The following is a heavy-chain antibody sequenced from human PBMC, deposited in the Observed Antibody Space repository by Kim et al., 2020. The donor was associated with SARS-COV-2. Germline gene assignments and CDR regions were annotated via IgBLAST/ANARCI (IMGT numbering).Heavy chain of an antibody. CDR3: ARDRYYGSGPHFFDY. V-gene: IGHV3-30*01. Sequence: DSVKSRFTISRDNAKNTLYLQMNSLRAEDTAVYYCARDRYYGSGPHFFDYWGQGTLVTVSS. J-gene: IGHJ4*02. D-gene: IGHD3-10*01.